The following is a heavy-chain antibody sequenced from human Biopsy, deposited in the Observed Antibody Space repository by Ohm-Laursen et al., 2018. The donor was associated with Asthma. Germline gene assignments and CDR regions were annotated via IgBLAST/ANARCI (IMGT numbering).Heavy chain of an antibody. D-gene: IGHD3-22*01. CDR1: GFTVGRYA. CDR3: VKDTVEDRGGYYTFDV. J-gene: IGHJ3*01. CDR2: ISPDGRSA. Sequence: SLRLSCSASGFTVGRYAMSWARQAPGKGLEWVSTISPDGRSAHGPDSFRGRFTISRDNSRDTLYLQMRSLREEDTAVYYCVKDTVEDRGGYYTFDVWGQGTKVTVSS. V-gene: IGHV3-23*01.